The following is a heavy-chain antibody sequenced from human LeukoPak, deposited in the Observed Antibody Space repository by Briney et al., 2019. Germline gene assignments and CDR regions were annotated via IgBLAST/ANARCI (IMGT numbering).Heavy chain of an antibody. CDR2: FSGSGGST. Sequence: GGSLRLSCAASGFTFSIYAMSWVRQAPGKGLESVSAFSGSGGSTYYADSVKGRFTISRDNSKNTLYLQMNSLRAEDTAVYYCAKDLRSRAKPRVRDTAMVFFDYWGQGTLVTVSS. J-gene: IGHJ4*02. V-gene: IGHV3-23*01. CDR1: GFTFSIYA. D-gene: IGHD5-18*01. CDR3: AKDLRSRAKPRVRDTAMVFFDY.